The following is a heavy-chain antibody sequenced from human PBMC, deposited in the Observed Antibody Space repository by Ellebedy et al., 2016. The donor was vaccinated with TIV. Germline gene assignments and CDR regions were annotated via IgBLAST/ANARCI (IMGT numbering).Heavy chain of an antibody. CDR3: ARGRSGTYIHHAFDD. CDR1: GFTFSTYW. J-gene: IGHJ4*02. CDR2: IKEDGSDI. V-gene: IGHV3-7*03. D-gene: IGHD1-14*01. Sequence: PGGSLRLSCAASGFTFSTYWMSWVRQAPGKGLEWVANIKEDGSDITYADSVKGRFTISRDNAQNSLYLQMNSLRVEDTAIYYCARGRSGTYIHHAFDDWGQGTLVTVSS.